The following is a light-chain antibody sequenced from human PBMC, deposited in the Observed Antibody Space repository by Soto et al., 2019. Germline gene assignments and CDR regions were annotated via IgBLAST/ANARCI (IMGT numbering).Light chain of an antibody. CDR2: EVT. J-gene: IGLJ3*02. CDR3: SSYAASNNFYFV. CDR1: SSDVGGYNY. Sequence: QSAPTQPPSASGSPGQSVTISCTGTSSDVGGYNYVSWYQQYPGRAPKLMIYEVTKRPSGVPDRFSGSKSGNTASLTVSGPQAEDEADYYCSSYAASNNFYFVFGGGTKLTVL. V-gene: IGLV2-8*01.